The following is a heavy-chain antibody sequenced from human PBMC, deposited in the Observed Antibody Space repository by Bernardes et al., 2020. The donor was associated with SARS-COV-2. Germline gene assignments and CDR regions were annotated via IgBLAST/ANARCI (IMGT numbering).Heavy chain of an antibody. D-gene: IGHD3-10*02. V-gene: IGHV4-34*01. J-gene: IGHJ5*02. CDR1: GGSLSGYY. CDR2: INHSGST. Sequence: TLSLTCAVYGGSLSGYYWSWIRQPPGKGLEWIGQINHSGSTKYNPSLKSRATISVDTSKNQFSLILTSVTAADTAFYYCASLTATYHDDRADFDWFDPWGQGTLVTVSS. CDR3: ASLTATYHDDRADFDWFDP.